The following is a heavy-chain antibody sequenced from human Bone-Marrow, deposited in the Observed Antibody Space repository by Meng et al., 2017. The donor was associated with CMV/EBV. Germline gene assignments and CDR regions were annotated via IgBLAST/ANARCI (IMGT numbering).Heavy chain of an antibody. D-gene: IGHD1-1*01. Sequence: GGSLRLSCAASGFTFSSYAMSWVRQAPGKGLEWVSGINWNGGSTGYADSVKGRFTISRDNAKNSLYLQMNSLRAEDTALYHCARAGSSTGHPQDYFYGMDVWGQGTTVTVYS. CDR3: ARAGSSTGHPQDYFYGMDV. V-gene: IGHV3-20*01. CDR1: GFTFSSYA. J-gene: IGHJ6*02. CDR2: INWNGGST.